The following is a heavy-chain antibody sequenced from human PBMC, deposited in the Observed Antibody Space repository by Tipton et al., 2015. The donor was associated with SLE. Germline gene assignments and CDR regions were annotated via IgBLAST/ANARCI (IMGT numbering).Heavy chain of an antibody. Sequence: LRLSCTVSGGSISSNSYYWGWIRQPPGKGLEWIGSIYHSGSTYYNPSLKSRVTISVDTSKNQFSLKLNSVTAADTAVYYCARGAIAARRLDYWGQGTLVTVSS. CDR1: GGSISSNSYY. CDR2: IYHSGST. J-gene: IGHJ4*02. D-gene: IGHD6-6*01. CDR3: ARGAIAARRLDY. V-gene: IGHV4-39*07.